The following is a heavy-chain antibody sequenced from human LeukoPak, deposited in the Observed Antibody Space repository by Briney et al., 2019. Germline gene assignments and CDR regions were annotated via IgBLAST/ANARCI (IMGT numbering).Heavy chain of an antibody. V-gene: IGHV3-64D*09. CDR1: GFTFSTYA. CDR3: VTVYSFGDY. D-gene: IGHD3-16*01. J-gene: IGHJ4*02. Sequence: GGSLRLSCSASGFTFSTYAMHWVRQAPGEELEYVSAISSYGGSTYYADSVKGRFTISRDNSKNTLYLQMSSLRAEDTAVYYCVTVYSFGDYWGQGTLVTVSS. CDR2: ISSYGGST.